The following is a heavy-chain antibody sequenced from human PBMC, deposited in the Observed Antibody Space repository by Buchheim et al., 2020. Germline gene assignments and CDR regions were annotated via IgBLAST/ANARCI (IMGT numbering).Heavy chain of an antibody. CDR3: ARGFPPYYDILTGYYSFDY. D-gene: IGHD3-9*01. Sequence: QVQLVESGGGVVQPGRSLRLSCAASGFTFSSYAMHWVRQAPGKGLEWVAVISYDGSNKYYADSVKGRFTISRDNSKNTLYLQMNSLRAEDTAVYYCARGFPPYYDILTGYYSFDYWGQGTL. CDR2: ISYDGSNK. J-gene: IGHJ4*02. V-gene: IGHV3-30-3*01. CDR1: GFTFSSYA.